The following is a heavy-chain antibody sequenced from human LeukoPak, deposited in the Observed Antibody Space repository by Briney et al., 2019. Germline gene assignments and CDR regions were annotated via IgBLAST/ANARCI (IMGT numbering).Heavy chain of an antibody. J-gene: IGHJ4*02. CDR1: GFTFSDYY. Sequence: PGGSLRLSCAASGFTFSDYYMSWIRQSPGKGLEWIGYIYYSGSTNYNPSLKSRVTISVDTSKNEFSLKLSSVTAADTAVYYCARILSTGYPDYWGQGTLVTVSS. CDR2: IYYSGST. D-gene: IGHD2/OR15-2a*01. V-gene: IGHV4-59*01. CDR3: ARILSTGYPDY.